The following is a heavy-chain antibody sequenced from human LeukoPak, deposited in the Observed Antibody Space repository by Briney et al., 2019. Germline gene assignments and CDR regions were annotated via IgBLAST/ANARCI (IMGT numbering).Heavy chain of an antibody. D-gene: IGHD3-10*01. CDR1: GFTFTSYA. CDR3: AKDHFYGSGTYTYFDY. V-gene: IGHV3-48*03. Sequence: GGSLRLSCATSGFTFTSYAMNWVRQAPGKGLEWVSYISGSGSTISYADSVKGRFTISRDNAKNSLYLQMNSLRADDTAVYYCAKDHFYGSGTYTYFDYWGQGTLVTVSS. J-gene: IGHJ4*02. CDR2: ISGSGSTI.